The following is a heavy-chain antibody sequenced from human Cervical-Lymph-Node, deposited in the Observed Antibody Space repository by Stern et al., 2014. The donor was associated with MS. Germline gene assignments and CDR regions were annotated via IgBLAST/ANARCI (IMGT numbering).Heavy chain of an antibody. D-gene: IGHD6-19*01. V-gene: IGHV5-51*01. Sequence: VQLMQSGAEVKKSGESLKISCETSGFSFTTHWIGWVRQMPGKGLEWMGVIYPGDSDTRYSPSFQGRVTISADESISTAYLQWSSLKASDTAMYYCARSDSGLIDYWGQGTLVTVSS. CDR2: IYPGDSDT. CDR1: GFSFTTHW. J-gene: IGHJ4*02. CDR3: ARSDSGLIDY.